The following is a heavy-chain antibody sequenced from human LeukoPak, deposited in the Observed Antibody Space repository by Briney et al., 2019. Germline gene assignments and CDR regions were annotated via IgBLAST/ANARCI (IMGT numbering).Heavy chain of an antibody. D-gene: IGHD2-2*01. CDR3: ARVVTPRYCSTPSCYWKGWFDP. J-gene: IGHJ5*02. Sequence: SVKVSCKASEGTFSRYAMSWVRQAPGQGLEWMGGIIPIFGTASFAQKFQGRVTITADESTGTAYMELSSLRPEDTAVYYCARVVTPRYCSTPSCYWKGWFDPWGQGTLVTVSS. CDR2: IIPIFGTA. V-gene: IGHV1-69*13. CDR1: EGTFSRYA.